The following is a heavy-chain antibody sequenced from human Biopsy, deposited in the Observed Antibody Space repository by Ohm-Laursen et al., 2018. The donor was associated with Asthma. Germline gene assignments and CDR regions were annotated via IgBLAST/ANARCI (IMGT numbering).Heavy chain of an antibody. D-gene: IGHD1-26*01. J-gene: IGHJ6*02. CDR1: GFSFSDYY. Sequence: LSLTCAASGFSFSDYYMTWMRQAPGKGLEWVSSISSSGRTTYPAESVKGRFTISRDNAQKSLFLQMGSLRAEDTAIYYCAKDKVGAANSYQYGMDVWGQGTTVTVSS. CDR3: AKDKVGAANSYQYGMDV. CDR2: ISSSGRTT. V-gene: IGHV3-11*01.